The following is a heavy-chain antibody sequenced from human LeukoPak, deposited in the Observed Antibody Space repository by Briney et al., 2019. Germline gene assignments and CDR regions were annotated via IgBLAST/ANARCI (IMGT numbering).Heavy chain of an antibody. J-gene: IGHJ5*02. D-gene: IGHD2-15*01. CDR2: IYYSGST. CDR3: ARGNIVAPDWFDP. Sequence: PSETLSLTCTVSGGSISSYYWSWIRQPPGKGLEWIGYIYYSGSTNYNPSLKSRVTISVDTSKNQFSLKLSSVTAADTAVYYCARGNIVAPDWFDPWGQGTLVTVSS. CDR1: GGSISSYY. V-gene: IGHV4-59*01.